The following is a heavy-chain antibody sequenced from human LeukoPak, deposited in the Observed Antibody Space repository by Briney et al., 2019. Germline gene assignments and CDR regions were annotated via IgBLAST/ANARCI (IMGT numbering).Heavy chain of an antibody. J-gene: IGHJ4*02. V-gene: IGHV4-38-2*02. CDR3: ATHPSYGSGSFDY. CDR1: GYSITSGYY. D-gene: IGHD3-10*01. Sequence: PSETLSLTCSVSGYSITSGYYWGWIRQPPGKGLEWIGSIYHSGSTYYNPSLKSRVTISVDTSKNQFSLKLSSVTAADTAVYYCATHPSYGSGSFDYWGQGTLVTVSS. CDR2: IYHSGST.